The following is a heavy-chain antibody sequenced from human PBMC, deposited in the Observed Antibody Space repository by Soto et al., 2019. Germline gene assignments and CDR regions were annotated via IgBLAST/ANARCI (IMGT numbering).Heavy chain of an antibody. J-gene: IGHJ4*02. CDR2: INSDGSST. CDR1: GFTFSSYW. Sequence: GGSLRLSCAASGFTFSSYWMHWVRQAPGKGLVWVSRINSDGSSTSYADSVKGRFTISRDNAKNTLYLQMNSLRAEDTAVYYCARAGLEWFEFDYWGQGTLVTVSS. CDR3: ARAGLEWFEFDY. V-gene: IGHV3-74*01. D-gene: IGHD3-3*01.